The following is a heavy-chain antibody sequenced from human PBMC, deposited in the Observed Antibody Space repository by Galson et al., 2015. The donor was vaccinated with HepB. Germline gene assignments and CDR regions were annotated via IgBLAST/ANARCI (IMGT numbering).Heavy chain of an antibody. CDR2: IWYDGNSK. V-gene: IGHV3-33*01. D-gene: IGHD5-18*01. CDR1: GFTFTNYG. J-gene: IGHJ6*03. CDR3: VRDAKMDTGIDYMDV. Sequence: SLRLSCAASGFTFTNYGIHWVRQAPGTALEWVAVIWYDGNSKQYADSVKGRFTISRDNSRNTVYLQMNTLRVEDTAVYYCVRDAKMDTGIDYMDVWGKGTTVTVSS.